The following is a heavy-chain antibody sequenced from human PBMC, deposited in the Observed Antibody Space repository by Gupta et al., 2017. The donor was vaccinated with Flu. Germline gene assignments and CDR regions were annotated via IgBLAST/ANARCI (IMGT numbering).Heavy chain of an antibody. J-gene: IGHJ4*02. CDR3: AKNMDPSVALGFDY. V-gene: IGHV3-30*18. CDR1: GFLFSNYG. CDR2: ISHDGSNK. Sequence: QVHLVESGGGVVQPGTSLRLSCAGSGFLFSNYGMHWVRQAPGKGLEWVAVISHDGSNKYYADAVKGRFSISRDNSKNTLDLHMNRLRGDETAVYYCAKNMDPSVALGFDYWGQGALVTVSS. D-gene: IGHD1/OR15-1a*01.